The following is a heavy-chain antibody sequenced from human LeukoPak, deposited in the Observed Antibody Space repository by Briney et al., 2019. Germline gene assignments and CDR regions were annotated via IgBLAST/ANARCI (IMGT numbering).Heavy chain of an antibody. Sequence: SETLSLTCSVSGGSFSSGSYWWSWIRQPAGKGLEWIGRIDLSGSTNYNPSLKSRVTISVDTSKNQFSLKLSAVTAADAAVYYCARDALGINSGARHDAFDIWGQGTMVTVSS. CDR1: GGSFSSGSYW. CDR2: IDLSGST. V-gene: IGHV4-61*02. CDR3: ARDALGINSGARHDAFDI. J-gene: IGHJ3*02. D-gene: IGHD7-27*01.